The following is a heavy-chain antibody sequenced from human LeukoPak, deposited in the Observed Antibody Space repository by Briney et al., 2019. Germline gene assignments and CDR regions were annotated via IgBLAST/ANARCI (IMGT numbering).Heavy chain of an antibody. V-gene: IGHV3-66*01. CDR1: GFTVSSNY. D-gene: IGHD2-15*01. CDR2: IYSGGST. J-gene: IGHJ6*02. Sequence: QPGGSLRLSCAASGFTVSSNYMSWVRQAPGRGLEWVSVIYSGGSTYYADSVKGRFTISRDNSKNTLYLQMNSLRAEDTAVYYCAREPGYCSGGSCYYYYGMDVWGQGTTVTVSS. CDR3: AREPGYCSGGSCYYYYGMDV.